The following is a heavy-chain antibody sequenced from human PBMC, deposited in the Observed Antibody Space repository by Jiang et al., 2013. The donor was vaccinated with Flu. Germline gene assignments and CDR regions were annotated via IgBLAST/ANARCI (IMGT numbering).Heavy chain of an antibody. CDR3: ARGGKAAAGSVFYYYGMDV. D-gene: IGHD6-13*01. Sequence: VQLVESGAEVKKPGASVKVSCKASGYTFTSYYMHWVRQAPGQGLEWMGIINPSGGSTSYAQKFQGRVTMTRDTSTSTVYMELSSLRSEDTAVYYCARGGKAAAGSVFYYYGMDVWGQGTTVTVSS. V-gene: IGHV1-46*01. J-gene: IGHJ6*02. CDR2: INPSGGST. CDR1: GYTFTSYY.